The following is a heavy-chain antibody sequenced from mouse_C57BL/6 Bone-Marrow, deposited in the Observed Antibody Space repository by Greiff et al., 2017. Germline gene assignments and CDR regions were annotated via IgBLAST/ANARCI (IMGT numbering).Heavy chain of an antibody. D-gene: IGHD2-10*02. V-gene: IGHV1-55*01. CDR1: GYTFTSYW. J-gene: IGHJ1*03. CDR3: ATSILYFDV. Sequence: VQLQQSGAELVKPGASVTMSCKASGYTFTSYWITWVKQRPGQGLEWIGDIYPGSGSTNYNEKFKSQDILTVDTSSSTAYMQLSSLTSEDCAVYYCATSILYFDVWGTGTTVTVSS. CDR2: IYPGSGST.